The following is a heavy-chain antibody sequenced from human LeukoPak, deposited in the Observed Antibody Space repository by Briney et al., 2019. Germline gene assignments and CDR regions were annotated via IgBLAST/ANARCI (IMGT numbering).Heavy chain of an antibody. D-gene: IGHD5-24*01. Sequence: AGSLRLSCEASGFTSRGNWMSWVRQAPRKRLQWVASLNPDGSQKLYVETVKGRFTISRDNTKSSLYLQMNSLGAEDTAMYYCAKLLGTATTYDSWGQGTRVTVSS. CDR2: LNPDGSQK. V-gene: IGHV3-7*01. J-gene: IGHJ4*02. CDR1: GFTSRGNW. CDR3: AKLLGTATTYDS.